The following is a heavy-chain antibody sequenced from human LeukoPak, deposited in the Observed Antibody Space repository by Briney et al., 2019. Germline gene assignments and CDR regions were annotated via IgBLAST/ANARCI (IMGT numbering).Heavy chain of an antibody. V-gene: IGHV4-38-2*01. CDR3: ARDYSYFDY. J-gene: IGHJ4*02. CDR1: GYSISSGYY. D-gene: IGHD1-26*01. CDR2: IYHSGST. Sequence: SETLSLTCAVSGYSISSGYYWGWIRQPPGKGLEWVGSIYHSGSTYYNPSLKRRATISVDTSKNQFSLKLSSVTAADTAVYYCARDYSYFDYWGQGTLVTVSS.